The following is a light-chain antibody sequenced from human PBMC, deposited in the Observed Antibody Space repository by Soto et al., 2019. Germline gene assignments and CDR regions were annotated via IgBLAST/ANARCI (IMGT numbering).Light chain of an antibody. CDR3: QQRSNWPYT. CDR1: QSVSSY. CDR2: DAS. Sequence: ENVFTQSPAPLSFSPGERATPSRRASQSVSSYLAWYQQKPGQAPRLLIYDASNRATGIPARFSGSGSGTDFTLTISSLEPEDFAVYYCQQRSNWPYTFGQGTRLEIK. J-gene: IGKJ5*01. V-gene: IGKV3-11*01.